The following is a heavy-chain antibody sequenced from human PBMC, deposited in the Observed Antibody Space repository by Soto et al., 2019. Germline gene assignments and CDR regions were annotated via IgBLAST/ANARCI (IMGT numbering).Heavy chain of an antibody. V-gene: IGHV3-7*05. CDR2: IKQDGTEK. CDR3: ARLQIVEVTNRSFQH. J-gene: IGHJ1*01. CDR1: GFTFSDYW. D-gene: IGHD1-26*01. Sequence: EVQLVESGGGLVQPGGSLRLSCAASGFTFSDYWMSWVRQAPGKGLEWVANIKQDGTEKYYVGSVKGRFTISRDNAKNYLYLQMNSLRAEDTAVYYCARLQIVEVTNRSFQHWGQGTLVTVSS.